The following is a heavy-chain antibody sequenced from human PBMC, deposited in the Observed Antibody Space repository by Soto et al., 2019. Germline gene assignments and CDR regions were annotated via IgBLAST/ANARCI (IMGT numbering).Heavy chain of an antibody. J-gene: IGHJ5*02. CDR2: IYYTGQT. Sequence: QVQLQESGPGLVKPSQNLSLTCSVSGDYIHVGGYYWTWIRQRPGKGLEWMGYIYYTGQTYYNPSLESRLTMSVDRSKNQFALRLTSVTAADTAVYFCGRDLTSNANCIDPWGQGTLVTVSS. CDR1: GDYIHVGGYY. D-gene: IGHD2-2*01. CDR3: GRDLTSNANCIDP. V-gene: IGHV4-30-4*01.